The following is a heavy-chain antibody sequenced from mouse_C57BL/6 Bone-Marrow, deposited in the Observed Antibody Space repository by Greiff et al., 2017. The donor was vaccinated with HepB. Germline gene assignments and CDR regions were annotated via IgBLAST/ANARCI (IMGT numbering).Heavy chain of an antibody. J-gene: IGHJ3*01. CDR2: IHPNSGST. CDR3: ASIPYDYPFAY. D-gene: IGHD2-4*01. V-gene: IGHV1-64*01. Sequence: QVQLQQPGAELVKPGASVKLSCKASGYTFTSYWMHWVKQRPGQGLEWIGMIHPNSGSTNYNEKFKSKATLTVDKSSSTAYMQLSSLTSEDSAVYYCASIPYDYPFAYWGQGTLVTVSA. CDR1: GYTFTSYW.